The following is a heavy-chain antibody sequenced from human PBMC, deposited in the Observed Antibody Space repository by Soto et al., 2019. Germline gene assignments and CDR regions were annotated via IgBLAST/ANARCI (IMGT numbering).Heavy chain of an antibody. V-gene: IGHV1-69*01. CDR3: ARGPDGSSSSSRYYWYFDL. Sequence: QVQLVQSGAEVKKPGSSVKVSCKASGGTFSSYAISWVRQAPGQGLEWMGGLIPIFGTANYAQKFQGRVTITADESTSTAYMELSSLRSEDTAVYYCARGPDGSSSSSRYYWYFDLWGRGTLFTVSS. CDR2: LIPIFGTA. J-gene: IGHJ2*01. CDR1: GGTFSSYA. D-gene: IGHD6-6*01.